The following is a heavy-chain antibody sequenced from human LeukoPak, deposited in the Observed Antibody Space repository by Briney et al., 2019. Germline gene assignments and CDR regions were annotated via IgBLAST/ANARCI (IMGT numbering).Heavy chain of an antibody. J-gene: IGHJ4*02. D-gene: IGHD3-3*01. Sequence: SVKVSCKASGGTFSSYAISWVRQAPGQGLEWMGGIIPIFGTANYAQKFQGRVTITTDESTSTAYMELSSLRSEDTAVYYCARSITIFGGHPVFDYWGQGTLVTVSS. V-gene: IGHV1-69*05. CDR2: IIPIFGTA. CDR3: ARSITIFGGHPVFDY. CDR1: GGTFSSYA.